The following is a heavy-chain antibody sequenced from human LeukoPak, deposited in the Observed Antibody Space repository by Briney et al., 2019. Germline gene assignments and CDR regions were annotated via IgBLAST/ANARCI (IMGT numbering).Heavy chain of an antibody. D-gene: IGHD1-1*01. Sequence: GESLKISCKGSGYSFTSYWISWVRRMPGKGLEWMGRIDPSDSYTNYSPSFQGHVTISADKSISTAYLQWSSLKASDTAMYYCARRYGHSAVSSLQWYFDLWGRGTLVTVSS. J-gene: IGHJ2*01. CDR2: IDPSDSYT. CDR1: GYSFTSYW. CDR3: ARRYGHSAVSSLQWYFDL. V-gene: IGHV5-10-1*01.